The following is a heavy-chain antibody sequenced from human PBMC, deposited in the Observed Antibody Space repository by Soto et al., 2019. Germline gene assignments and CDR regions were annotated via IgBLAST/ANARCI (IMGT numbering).Heavy chain of an antibody. J-gene: IGHJ4*02. V-gene: IGHV1-2*02. CDR2: INPNNGGT. CDR1: GYTFTGYY. CDR3: ATTGNYGSGTSFRVDY. D-gene: IGHD3-10*01. Sequence: GASVKVSCKASGYTFTGYYVHWVRRAPGQGLEWMGWINPNNGGTVYAQKFQGRVTMTRDTSISTAYMDLSSLRFDDTAVYYCATTGNYGSGTSFRVDYWGQGTLVTVSS.